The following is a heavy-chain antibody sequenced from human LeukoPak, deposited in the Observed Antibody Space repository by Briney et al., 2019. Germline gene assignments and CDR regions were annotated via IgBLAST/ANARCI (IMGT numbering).Heavy chain of an antibody. CDR1: GGSISSHY. D-gene: IGHD4-17*01. J-gene: IGHJ5*02. CDR3: ARGGTTVTPGLLWFDP. CDR2: IYYSGST. Sequence: SETLSLTCSVSGGSISSHYWSWIGQPPGKRLEWIGYIYYSGSTRYNPSLKSRVTISVDTSKNQFSLKLSSVTAAETAVYYCARGGTTVTPGLLWFDPWGQGTLVTVSS. V-gene: IGHV4-59*11.